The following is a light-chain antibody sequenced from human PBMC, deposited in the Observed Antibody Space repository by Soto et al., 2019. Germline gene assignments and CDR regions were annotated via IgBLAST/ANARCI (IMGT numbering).Light chain of an antibody. CDR1: QSISSW. V-gene: IGKV1-5*03. CDR2: KAS. CDR3: QQYNSGGFT. J-gene: IGKJ3*01. Sequence: DIQMTQSPSTPSASVGDRVTITCRASQSISSWLAWYQQKPGKAPKLLIYKASSLESGVPSRFSGSGSGTEFTLTISSLQPDDFATYYCQQYNSGGFTFGPGTKVDIK.